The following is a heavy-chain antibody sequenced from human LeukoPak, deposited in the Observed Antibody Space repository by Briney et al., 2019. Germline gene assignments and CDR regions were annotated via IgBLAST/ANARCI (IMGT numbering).Heavy chain of an antibody. CDR1: GFTFSSYW. Sequence: GGSLRLSCAASGFTFSSYWMHWVRQAPGKGLVWVSHVNSDGSWTSHADSVKGRFTISKDNAKNTVYLQMNNLRTEDTAVYYCVSFYETNWGRGTLVTVSS. CDR3: VSFYETN. D-gene: IGHD2-2*01. CDR2: VNSDGSWT. V-gene: IGHV3-74*01. J-gene: IGHJ4*02.